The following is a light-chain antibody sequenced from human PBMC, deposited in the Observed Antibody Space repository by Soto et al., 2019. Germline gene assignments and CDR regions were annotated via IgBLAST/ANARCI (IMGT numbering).Light chain of an antibody. CDR2: GAS. CDR1: QIISSTY. V-gene: IGKV3-20*01. CDR3: QHYCTSLYT. J-gene: IGKJ2*01. Sequence: DIVLTQSPGTLSLSPGERATLSCRASQIISSTYLGWYQQKPGQASRLLIYGASSRATGIPVRVSGSGSGTDFSLTISRLEPEGFAVYYCQHYCTSLYTFGQGTTLEIK.